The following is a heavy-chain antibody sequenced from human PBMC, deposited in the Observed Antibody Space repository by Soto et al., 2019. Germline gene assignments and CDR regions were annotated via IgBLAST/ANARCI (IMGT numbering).Heavy chain of an antibody. CDR3: ARESNYDSSGPFMGRDFDYYYYGMDV. CDR2: MYYTGKS. D-gene: IGHD3-22*01. CDR1: GGSMRSSGSA. V-gene: IGHV4-39*02. J-gene: IGHJ6*02. Sequence: PSETLSLTCTVSGGSMRSSGSAWGWIRQSPGNGLEWIGSMYYTGKSDYNPSLKSRVTVAVDTSKNQFSLMLSSVTAADTGVYYCARESNYDSSGPFMGRDFDYYYYGMDVWGQGTTHTVSS.